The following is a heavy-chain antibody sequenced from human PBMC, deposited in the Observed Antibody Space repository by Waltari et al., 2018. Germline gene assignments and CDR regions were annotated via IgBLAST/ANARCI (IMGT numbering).Heavy chain of an antibody. V-gene: IGHV3-74*01. D-gene: IGHD1-26*01. CDR1: GFSFSSYW. J-gene: IGHJ4*02. Sequence: EVQLVESGGGLVQPGGSLRLSCAASGFSFSSYWMHWVRQAPGKGLVWVSRIYTDGRSTDYADSVKGRFTISRDNAKNTLYLQMNSLRAEDTAVYYCARVVGASLFDFWGQGTLSPSPQ. CDR2: IYTDGRST. CDR3: ARVVGASLFDF.